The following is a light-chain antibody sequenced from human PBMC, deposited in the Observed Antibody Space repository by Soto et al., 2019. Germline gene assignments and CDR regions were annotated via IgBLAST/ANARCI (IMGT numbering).Light chain of an antibody. CDR3: QQANSFPRT. J-gene: IGKJ4*01. CDR2: SAS. V-gene: IGKV1-12*01. Sequence: DIQMTQSPSSVSASVGDRVTITCRARQGFSTWLAWYRRKPGRAPELLISSASSLHSGVPSRFSGSGSGTDFTLTISSLQPEDFANYYGQQANSFPRTFGGGTEVEIK. CDR1: QGFSTW.